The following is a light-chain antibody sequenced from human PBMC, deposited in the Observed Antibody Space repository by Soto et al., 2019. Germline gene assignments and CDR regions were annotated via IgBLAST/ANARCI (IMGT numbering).Light chain of an antibody. V-gene: IGKV1-5*01. CDR1: QRCRSW. Sequence: DIQLTQSPSILSASVGDRVTITCRAMQRCRSWLAWYQKKPGKDPNLMIYYASNLASGVPPRFSGSGYGTEYSLSISSLQTEDFATYFCQQYSSPSLYSFGQGTKLEIK. J-gene: IGKJ2*01. CDR2: YAS. CDR3: QQYSSPSLYS.